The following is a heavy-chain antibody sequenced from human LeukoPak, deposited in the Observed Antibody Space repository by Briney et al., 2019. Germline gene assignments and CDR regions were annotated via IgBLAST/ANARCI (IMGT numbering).Heavy chain of an antibody. CDR1: GYTFTSYG. CDR3: ARHGGGDSTYYYGMDV. J-gene: IGHJ6*02. Sequence: ASVKVSCKASGYTFTSYGISWVRQAPGQGLEWMGWISAYSGNTNYAQKLQGRVTMTTDTSTSTAYMELRSLRSDDTAVYYCARHGGGDSTYYYGMDVWGQGTTVTVSS. D-gene: IGHD2-21*02. V-gene: IGHV1-18*01. CDR2: ISAYSGNT.